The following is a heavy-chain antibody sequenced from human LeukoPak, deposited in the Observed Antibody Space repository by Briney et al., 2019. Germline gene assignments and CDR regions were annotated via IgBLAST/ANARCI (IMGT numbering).Heavy chain of an antibody. CDR3: ARDNGWSADF. CDR2: IKQDGSAK. CDR1: GFTLSRHW. V-gene: IGHV3-7*03. J-gene: IGHJ4*02. D-gene: IGHD2-15*01. Sequence: GGSLRLSCAASGFTLSRHWMYWVRQAPGKGLEWVANIKQDGSAKPHVDSVKGRFTISRDNAKNSLFLQMNSLRAEDTAVYYCARDNGWSADFWGQGTLVTVSS.